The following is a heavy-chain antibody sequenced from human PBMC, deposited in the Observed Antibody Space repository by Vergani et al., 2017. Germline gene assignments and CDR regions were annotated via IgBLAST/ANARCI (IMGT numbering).Heavy chain of an antibody. CDR2: IYYSGST. J-gene: IGHJ3*02. D-gene: IGHD4-17*01. CDR1: GGSISSSSYY. CDR3: ADLACDYSYWGFGSAFDI. Sequence: QLQLQESGPGLVKPSETLSLTCTVSGGSISSSSYYWGWIRQPPGKGLEWIGSIYYSGSTYDNPSLKSRVTISVDTSKNQFSLKLSCVTAADTAVYYCADLACDYSYWGFGSAFDIWGQGTMVTVSS. V-gene: IGHV4-39*01.